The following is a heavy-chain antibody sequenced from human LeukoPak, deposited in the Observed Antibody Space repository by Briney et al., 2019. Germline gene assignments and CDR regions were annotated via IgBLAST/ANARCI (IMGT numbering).Heavy chain of an antibody. V-gene: IGHV1-8*03. CDR2: MNPNSGNT. CDR1: GYTFTSYD. D-gene: IGHD6-19*01. J-gene: IGHJ4*02. Sequence: ASVKVSCKASGYTFTSYDINWVRQATGQGLEWMGWMNPNSGNTSYAQKFQGRVTITRNTSISTAYMELSSLRSEDTAVYYCARGRIPRIAVAGRPFDYWGQGTLVTVSS. CDR3: ARGRIPRIAVAGRPFDY.